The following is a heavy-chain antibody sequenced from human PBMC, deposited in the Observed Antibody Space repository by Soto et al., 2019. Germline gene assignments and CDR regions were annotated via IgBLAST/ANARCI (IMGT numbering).Heavy chain of an antibody. CDR3: ARGKPSGYRFGPRNFFYYGMDV. CDR2: INHSGIT. Sequence: PSETLSLTCGVFSGSLTDHYWTWIRQTPGKGLEWIGEINHSGITDYNPSLKSRVTLSLDTSKSQFSLKVTALTAADTAVYYCARGKPSGYRFGPRNFFYYGMDVWGPGTTVTVSS. J-gene: IGHJ6*02. CDR1: SGSLTDHY. V-gene: IGHV4-34*01. D-gene: IGHD5-18*01.